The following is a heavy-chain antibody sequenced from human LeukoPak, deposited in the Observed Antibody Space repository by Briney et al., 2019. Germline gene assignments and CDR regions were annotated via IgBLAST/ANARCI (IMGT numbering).Heavy chain of an antibody. CDR2: ISGSGGST. CDR1: GFTFSSYA. J-gene: IGHJ5*02. CDR3: AKDSVVILCSSTSCPNWFDP. D-gene: IGHD2-2*01. V-gene: IGHV3-23*01. Sequence: GGSLRLSCAASGFTFSSYAMSWVRQAPGKGLEWVSAISGSGGSTYYADSVKGRFTISRDNSKNTLYLQMNSLRAEDTAVYYCAKDSVVILCSSTSCPNWFDPWGQGTLVTVSS.